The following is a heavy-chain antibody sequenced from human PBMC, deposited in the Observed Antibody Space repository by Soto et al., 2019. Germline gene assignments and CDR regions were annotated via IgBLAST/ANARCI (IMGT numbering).Heavy chain of an antibody. Sequence: WVLLRLCCGAFGFTFGSYAMSWVSKAPGKGLEWVSTVSGSGGRTYYADSVKGRFTISRDNSKNTLYLQMNSLRAEDTAVYYCAKASYDILTGYSPDYWGQGTLVTVYS. CDR3: AKASYDILTGYSPDY. D-gene: IGHD3-9*01. V-gene: IGHV3-23*01. CDR1: GFTFGSYA. CDR2: VSGSGGRT. J-gene: IGHJ4*02.